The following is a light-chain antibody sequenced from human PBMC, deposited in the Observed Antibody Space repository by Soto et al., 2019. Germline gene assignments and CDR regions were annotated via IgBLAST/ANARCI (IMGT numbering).Light chain of an antibody. CDR2: GQN. Sequence: QSVLTQPPSASGTPGQRVTISCSGSSSNIGSNTVNWYQQLPGTAPKLLIYGQNQRASGVPDRFSGSKSGTSASLAISGLQSEDEADYYCAVWDDSLDGRVFGGGTKLTVL. J-gene: IGLJ2*01. CDR3: AVWDDSLDGRV. CDR1: SSNIGSNT. V-gene: IGLV1-44*01.